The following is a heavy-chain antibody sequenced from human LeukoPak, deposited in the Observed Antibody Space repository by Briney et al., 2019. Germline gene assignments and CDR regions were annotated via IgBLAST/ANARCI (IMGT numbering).Heavy chain of an antibody. CDR3: ARGGYCSGGSCYRAAIHPFDP. Sequence: GGSLRLSCAASGFTFSSYAMHWVRQAPGKGLEWVAVISYDGSNKYYADSVKGRFTISRDNSKNTLYLQMNSLRAEDTAVYYCARGGYCSGGSCYRAAIHPFDPWSQGTLVTVSS. CDR2: ISYDGSNK. CDR1: GFTFSSYA. V-gene: IGHV3-30-3*01. D-gene: IGHD2-15*01. J-gene: IGHJ5*02.